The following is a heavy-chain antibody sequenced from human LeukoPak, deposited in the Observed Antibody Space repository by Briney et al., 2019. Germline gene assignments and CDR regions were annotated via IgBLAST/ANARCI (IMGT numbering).Heavy chain of an antibody. CDR3: ARVSLRFLEWLSTLYYFDY. J-gene: IGHJ4*02. Sequence: PSETLSLTCTVSGGSISSGGYYWSWIRQHPGKGLEWIGYIYYSGSTNYNPSLKSRVTISVDTSKNQFSLKLSSVTAADTAVYYCARVSLRFLEWLSTLYYFDYWGQGTLVTVSS. V-gene: IGHV4-61*08. D-gene: IGHD3-3*01. CDR2: IYYSGST. CDR1: GGSISSGGYY.